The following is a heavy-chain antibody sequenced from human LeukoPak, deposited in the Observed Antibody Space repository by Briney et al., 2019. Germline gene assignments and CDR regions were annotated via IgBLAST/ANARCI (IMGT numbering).Heavy chain of an antibody. CDR1: GFTFSSYS. V-gene: IGHV3-21*04. CDR2: ISSSSSYI. Sequence: GGSLRLSCAASGFTFSSYSMNWVRQAPGKGLEWVSSISSSSSYIYYADSVKGRFTISRDNAKNSLYLQMNSLRAEDTAVYYCARDYDSPLQAFDIWGQGTMDTVSS. D-gene: IGHD3-22*01. CDR3: ARDYDSPLQAFDI. J-gene: IGHJ3*02.